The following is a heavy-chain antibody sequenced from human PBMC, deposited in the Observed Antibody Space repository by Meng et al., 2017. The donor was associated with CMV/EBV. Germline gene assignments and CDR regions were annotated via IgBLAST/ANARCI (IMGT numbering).Heavy chain of an antibody. CDR2: IYSGGTS. D-gene: IGHD2-21*01. CDR1: GLTVSSTY. J-gene: IGHJ6*02. Sequence: GESLKISCVVSGLTVSSTYMSWVRQAPGKGLEWVSVIYSGGTSYHADSVKGRFTISRDNSKNTVFLQMNSLRAEDTAVYYCARDPAYRCGGDCYYYYGMDVWGQGTTVTVSS. CDR3: ARDPAYRCGGDCYYYYGMDV. V-gene: IGHV3-53*01.